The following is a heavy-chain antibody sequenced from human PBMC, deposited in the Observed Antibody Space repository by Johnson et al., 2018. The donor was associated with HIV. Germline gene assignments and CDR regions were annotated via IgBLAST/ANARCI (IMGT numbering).Heavy chain of an antibody. CDR3: GLLGLCWAM. D-gene: IGHD3-10*02. CDR2: IGIAGDT. V-gene: IGHV3-13*01. J-gene: IGHJ1*01. Sequence: VQLVESGGGLVQSGGSLRLSCAASGFTFSSYAMHWVRQAPGKGLEWVAVIGIAGDTYYPGSVKGRFTISRENAKNTLYLQMNSLRGDDTGHNVRGLLGLCWAMWG. CDR1: GFTFSSYA.